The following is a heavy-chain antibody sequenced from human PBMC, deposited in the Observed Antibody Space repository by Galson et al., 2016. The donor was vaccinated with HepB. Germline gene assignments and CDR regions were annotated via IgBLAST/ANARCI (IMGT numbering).Heavy chain of an antibody. CDR2: IWSSGSYK. CDR3: ATFPAFRDGSGY. Sequence: SLRLSCAASGFTFTAYNMHWVRQAPGTGLEWVSSIWSSGSYKYYADSVKGRFTISRDNAQNPVHLQMDSLRVEDTAIYYCATFPAFRDGSGYWGQGTPVTVSS. V-gene: IGHV3-21*04. D-gene: IGHD5-24*01. CDR1: GFTFTAYN. J-gene: IGHJ4*02.